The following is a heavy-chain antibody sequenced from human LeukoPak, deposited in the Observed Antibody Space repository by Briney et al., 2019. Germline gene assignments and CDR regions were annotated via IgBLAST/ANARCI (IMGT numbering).Heavy chain of an antibody. V-gene: IGHV4-39*02. D-gene: IGHD3-9*01. CDR3: ARGSYDILTGYSTLGEY. Sequence: SETLSLTCTVSGGSISGSSYYCGWIRQPPGKGLEWIGSIYYSGSTYYKPSLKSRVTISLDTSKNHFYLKLSSVTAADTAVYYCARGSYDILTGYSTLGEYWGQGTLVTVSS. CDR2: IYYSGST. J-gene: IGHJ4*02. CDR1: GGSISGSSYY.